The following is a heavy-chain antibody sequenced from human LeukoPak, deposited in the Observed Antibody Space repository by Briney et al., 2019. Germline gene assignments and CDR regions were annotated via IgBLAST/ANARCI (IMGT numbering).Heavy chain of an antibody. J-gene: IGHJ5*02. CDR1: GVSLSSSY. CDR2: IYYSGST. CDR3: AREVAVAGNNWFDP. Sequence: SETLSLTCTVSGVSLSSSYWSWIRQPPGRGLEWIGYIYYSGSTNYNPSLKSRVTMSVDPSQNQFSLKVSSVTAADAAVYFCAREVAVAGNNWFDPWGQGILVTVSS. D-gene: IGHD6-19*01. V-gene: IGHV4-59*01.